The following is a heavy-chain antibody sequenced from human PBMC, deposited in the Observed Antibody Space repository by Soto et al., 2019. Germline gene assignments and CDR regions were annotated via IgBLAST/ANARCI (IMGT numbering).Heavy chain of an antibody. V-gene: IGHV5-10-1*01. J-gene: IGHJ5*02. CDR2: IDPSDSYT. Sequence: GETLKISCKASGYTFNNYWIDWVRQVPGKGLEWMGRIDPSDSYTNYSPSFQGHVTISVDTSISTAYLTWSSLKASDTAMYYCARQVAGSFRWLGPWGQGTLVTVSS. CDR3: ARQVAGSFRWLGP. CDR1: GYTFNNYW. D-gene: IGHD6-19*01.